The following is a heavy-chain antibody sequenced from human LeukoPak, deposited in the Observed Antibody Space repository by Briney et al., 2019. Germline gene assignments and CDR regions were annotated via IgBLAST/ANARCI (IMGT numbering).Heavy chain of an antibody. D-gene: IGHD3-22*01. CDR1: GYTLTSYA. CDR3: ARGSSGYPRYFDY. Sequence: ASVKVSCKASGYTLTSYAMNWVRQGPGQGLEWMGWINAGNGNTKYSQKFQGRVAITRDTSASTAYMELSSLGSEDTAVYFCARGSSGYPRYFDYWGRGTLVTVSS. CDR2: INAGNGNT. V-gene: IGHV1-3*01. J-gene: IGHJ4*02.